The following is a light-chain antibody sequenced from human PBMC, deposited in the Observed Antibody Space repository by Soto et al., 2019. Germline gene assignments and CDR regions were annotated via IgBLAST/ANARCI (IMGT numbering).Light chain of an antibody. Sequence: LVNLPRDPRTMVVAGRAAVNGKRRHSVLARSNNSNYLAWYQKQPGQPPRLLMYGASTRDSGIPARFSGSGSGTEFPLTISSLQSEDFAVYYCQQYYKSPLTFGRGTEVDI. CDR2: GAS. CDR1: HSVLARSNNSNY. V-gene: IGKV4-1*01. CDR3: QQYYKSPLT. J-gene: IGKJ1*01.